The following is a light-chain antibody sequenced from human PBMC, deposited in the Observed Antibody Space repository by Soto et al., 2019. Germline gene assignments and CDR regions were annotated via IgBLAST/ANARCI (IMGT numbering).Light chain of an antibody. V-gene: IGLV1-44*01. Sequence: QSVLTQPPSASGTPGQRVTISCSGSSSNIGSNTVNWYQELPGTATKLLIYSNNQRPSGVPDRFSGSKSRTSASLAISGLQSEDEADYYCAAWDDGLNGNAVFGGGTQLTVL. CDR1: SSNIGSNT. CDR2: SNN. CDR3: AAWDDGLNGNAV. J-gene: IGLJ7*01.